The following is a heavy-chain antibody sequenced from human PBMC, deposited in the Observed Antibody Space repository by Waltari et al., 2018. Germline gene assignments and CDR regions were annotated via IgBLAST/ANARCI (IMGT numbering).Heavy chain of an antibody. CDR2: ITRYGFSI. D-gene: IGHD3-22*01. V-gene: IGHV3-21*01. CDR3: AREYYYDGSTYDQ. J-gene: IGHJ4*02. CDR1: GFLFSSYN. Sequence: VQLVESGGGLVKSGGSLRLSCEASGFLFSSYNMNWVRQAPGKGLWWLSSITRYGFSIYYADSVKGRFTVSRDNAKNSLYVQMNNLGAEDTAVYYCAREYYYDGSTYDQWGQGTLVTVSS.